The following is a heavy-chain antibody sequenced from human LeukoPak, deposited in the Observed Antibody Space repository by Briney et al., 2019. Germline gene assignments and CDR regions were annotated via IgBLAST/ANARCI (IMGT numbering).Heavy chain of an antibody. CDR2: IYISGTT. CDR1: GGSVSSGSYY. D-gene: IGHD5-18*01. Sequence: KPSQTLSLTCAVSGGSVSSGSYYWTWIRQTAGKGLEWIGRIYISGTTNYNPSLNSRVTISLDTSKNQFSLKLSSVSAADTAVYYCARRRTADYYQYYMDVWGKGTTVTVSS. CDR3: ARRRTADYYQYYMDV. V-gene: IGHV4-61*02. J-gene: IGHJ6*03.